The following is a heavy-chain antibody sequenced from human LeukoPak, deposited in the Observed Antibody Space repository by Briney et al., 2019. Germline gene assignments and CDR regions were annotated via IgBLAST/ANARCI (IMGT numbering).Heavy chain of an antibody. CDR2: ISAYNGNP. J-gene: IGHJ6*03. V-gene: IGHV1-18*01. CDR3: ARATEQNTMIVVPIKRYYYYMDV. Sequence: ASVKVSCQACGYTFTTYGISWVRQAPGQGLEWMGWISAYNGNPHYAQKLQGRVTMTTDTSTSTAYMELRSLRSDDTAVYYCARATEQNTMIVVPIKRYYYYMDVWGKGTTVTISS. CDR1: GYTFTTYG. D-gene: IGHD3-22*01.